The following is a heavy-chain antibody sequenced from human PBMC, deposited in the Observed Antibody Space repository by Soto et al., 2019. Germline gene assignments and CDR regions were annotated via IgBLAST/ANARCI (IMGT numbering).Heavy chain of an antibody. CDR3: ARVGKQQNWFDP. J-gene: IGHJ5*02. Sequence: PSETLSLTCAVSGGSISSGGYSWSWIRQPPGKGLEWIGYIYHSGSTYYNPSLKSRVTISVDRSKNQFSLKLSSVTAADTAVYYCARVGKQQNWFDPWGQGTLVTVSS. CDR1: GGSISSGGYS. D-gene: IGHD6-13*01. CDR2: IYHSGST. V-gene: IGHV4-30-2*01.